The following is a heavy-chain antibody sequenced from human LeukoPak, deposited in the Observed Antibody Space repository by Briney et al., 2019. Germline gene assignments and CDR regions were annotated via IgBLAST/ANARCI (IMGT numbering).Heavy chain of an antibody. D-gene: IGHD6-13*01. CDR3: ARDMGRAWYGPPDY. Sequence: RPGRSLRLSCAASGFIFSNYGMHWVRQAPGKRLEWVAVIWNDGSETFHADSVKGRFRIARDNSKNTLYLQMNSLRAEDTAVYFCARDMGRAWYGPPDYWGQGTLVTVSS. J-gene: IGHJ4*02. V-gene: IGHV3-33*01. CDR2: IWNDGSET. CDR1: GFIFSNYG.